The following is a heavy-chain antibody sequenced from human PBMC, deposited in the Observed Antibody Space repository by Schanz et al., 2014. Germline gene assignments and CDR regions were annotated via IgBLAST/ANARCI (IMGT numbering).Heavy chain of an antibody. D-gene: IGHD2-15*01. V-gene: IGHV3-30-3*01. CDR1: GFTLSSYA. J-gene: IGHJ6*02. Sequence: QVQLVESGGGVVQPGRSLRLSCAAYGFTLSSYAMHWVRQAPGKGLEWVALISNDGSIKYYADSVKGRFTISRDNSKNTLYLQMNSLSADDTAVFYCAKGMGYCSGGTCYDYYYYGLDVWGQGTTVTVSS. CDR3: AKGMGYCSGGTCYDYYYYGLDV. CDR2: ISNDGSIK.